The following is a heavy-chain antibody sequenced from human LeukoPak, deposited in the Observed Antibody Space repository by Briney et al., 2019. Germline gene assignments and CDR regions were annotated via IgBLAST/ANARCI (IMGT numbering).Heavy chain of an antibody. J-gene: IGHJ4*02. D-gene: IGHD6-19*01. V-gene: IGHV3-66*02. CDR2: IYSGGST. CDR1: GFTVSSNY. Sequence: GGSLRLSCAASGFTVSSNYMSWVRQAPGKGLEWVSVIYSGGSTYYADSVKGRFTISRDNSKNTLYLQMNSLRAEDTAVYYCARDIQAHSGWSTWGPPHFDYWGQGTLVTVSS. CDR3: ARDIQAHSGWSTWGPPHFDY.